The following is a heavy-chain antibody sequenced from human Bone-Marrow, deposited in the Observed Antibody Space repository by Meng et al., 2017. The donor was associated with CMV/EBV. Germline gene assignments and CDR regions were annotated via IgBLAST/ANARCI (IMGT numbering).Heavy chain of an antibody. Sequence: ASVKVSCKASGYTFTGHYIHWVRQTPGQGLEWMGWIDPKNGATSYAEKFQGRVTMTRDTSISTAYMELSSLRSDDTARYFCARVVWGAIAFDYWGQGTLVTVS. V-gene: IGHV1-2*02. CDR1: GYTFTGHY. CDR2: IDPKNGAT. J-gene: IGHJ4*02. D-gene: IGHD3-10*01. CDR3: ARVVWGAIAFDY.